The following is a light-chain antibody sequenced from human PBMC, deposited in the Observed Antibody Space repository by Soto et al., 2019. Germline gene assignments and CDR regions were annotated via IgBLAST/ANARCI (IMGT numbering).Light chain of an antibody. CDR2: DVS. CDR1: SSDVGGYNY. J-gene: IGLJ1*01. CDR3: SSYTSSSTLFV. V-gene: IGLV2-14*01. Sequence: QSALTQPASVSRSPGQSITISCTGTSSDVGGYNYVSWYQQHPGKAPKLMIYDVSNRPSGVSNRFSGSKSGNTASLTISGLQPEDEADYYCSSYTSSSTLFVFGTGTKLTVL.